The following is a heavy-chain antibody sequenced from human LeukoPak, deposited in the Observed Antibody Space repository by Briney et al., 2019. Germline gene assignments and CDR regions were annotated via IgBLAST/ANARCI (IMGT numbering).Heavy chain of an antibody. CDR2: INHSGDI. V-gene: IGHV4-34*01. Sequence: SQTLSLTCGVYGESFSGFYWSWIRQTPGKGLQWIGDINHSGDINYNPSLESRVTISVDTSKRQFSLRLSSVTAADTAVYYCARTRMDEMATITFDYWGQGTLVTVSS. CDR3: ARTRMDEMATITFDY. J-gene: IGHJ4*02. D-gene: IGHD5-24*01. CDR1: GESFSGFY.